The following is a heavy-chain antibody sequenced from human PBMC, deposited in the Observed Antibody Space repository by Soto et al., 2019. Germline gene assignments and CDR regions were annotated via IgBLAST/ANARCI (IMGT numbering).Heavy chain of an antibody. D-gene: IGHD3-10*02. CDR2: ISVYYGNT. CDR3: ARGASSDSVRGSPSSKLDL. Sequence: ASVKVSCKASGYTFTSHGIGWLRQAPGQGLEWMGWISVYYGNTNYAPNLQGRVTVTADTSTTTAYMELRSLRSDDTAVYYCARGASSDSVRGSPSSKLDLWGQGTLVTVSS. J-gene: IGHJ4*02. CDR1: GYTFTSHG. V-gene: IGHV1-18*01.